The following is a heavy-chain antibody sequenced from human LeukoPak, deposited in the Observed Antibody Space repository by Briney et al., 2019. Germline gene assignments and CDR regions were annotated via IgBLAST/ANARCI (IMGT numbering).Heavy chain of an antibody. D-gene: IGHD2/OR15-2a*01. V-gene: IGHV1-46*01. J-gene: IGHJ4*02. Sequence: ASVKVSCKASGYTFTSYYMHWVRQAPGQGLEWMGIINPSGGSTSYAQKFQGRVTMTRDMSTSTVYMELSSLRSEDTAVYYCARMDGRSDKYFSPKYFDYWGQGTLVTVSS. CDR3: ARMDGRSDKYFSPKYFDY. CDR2: INPSGGST. CDR1: GYTFTSYY.